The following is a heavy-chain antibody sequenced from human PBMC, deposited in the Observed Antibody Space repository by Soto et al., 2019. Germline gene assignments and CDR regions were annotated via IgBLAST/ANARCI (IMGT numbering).Heavy chain of an antibody. CDR1: GYSFTSYW. CDR3: AIGSSGYYVQNAFDI. CDR2: IYPGDSDT. J-gene: IGHJ3*02. Sequence: PGESLKISCKGSGYSFTSYWIGWVRQMPGKGLEWMGIIYPGDSDTRYSPSFQGQVTISADKSISTAYLQWSSLKASDTAMYYCAIGSSGYYVQNAFDIWGQGTMVTVSS. D-gene: IGHD3-22*01. V-gene: IGHV5-51*01.